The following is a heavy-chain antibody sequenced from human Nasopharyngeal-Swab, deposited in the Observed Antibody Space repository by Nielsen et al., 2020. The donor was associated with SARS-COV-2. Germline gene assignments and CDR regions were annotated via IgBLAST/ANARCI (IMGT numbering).Heavy chain of an antibody. Sequence: SETLSLTCTVSGGSISSSSYYWGWIRQPPGKGLEWIGSIYYSGSTYYNPSLKSRVTISVDTSKNQFSLKLSSVTAADTAVYYCARGRLRRYYDYVWGSYRSAAFDIWGQGTMVTVSS. V-gene: IGHV4-39*01. D-gene: IGHD3-16*02. J-gene: IGHJ3*02. CDR1: GGSISSSSYY. CDR3: ARGRLRRYYDYVWGSYRSAAFDI. CDR2: IYYSGST.